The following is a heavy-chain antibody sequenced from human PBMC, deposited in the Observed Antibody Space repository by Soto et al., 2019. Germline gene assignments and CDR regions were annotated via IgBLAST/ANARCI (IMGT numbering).Heavy chain of an antibody. V-gene: IGHV3-30*18. J-gene: IGHJ4*02. Sequence: QVQLVESGGGVVQPGRSLRLSCAASGFTFSAYGMHWVRQAPGKGLDWVAVISYDGSNKYYTDSVKGRFTISRDNSKNPLYLQMSSLRAEDTAVYYCAKGFSYSVIDYWGQGTLVTVSS. CDR1: GFTFSAYG. D-gene: IGHD5-18*01. CDR3: AKGFSYSVIDY. CDR2: ISYDGSNK.